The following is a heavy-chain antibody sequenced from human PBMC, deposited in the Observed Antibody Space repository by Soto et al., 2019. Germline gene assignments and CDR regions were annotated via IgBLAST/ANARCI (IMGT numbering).Heavy chain of an antibody. CDR2: IYPGDSDT. CDR3: ARQVGHDFWSGYYPGYYYYYYMDV. V-gene: IGHV5-51*01. D-gene: IGHD3-3*01. CDR1: GYSFTSYW. Sequence: GESLKISCKGSGYSFTSYWIGWVRQMPGKGLEWMGIIYPGDSDTRYSPSFQGQVTISADKSISTAYLQWSSLKASDTAMYYCARQVGHDFWSGYYPGYYYYYYMDVWGKGTTVTVSS. J-gene: IGHJ6*03.